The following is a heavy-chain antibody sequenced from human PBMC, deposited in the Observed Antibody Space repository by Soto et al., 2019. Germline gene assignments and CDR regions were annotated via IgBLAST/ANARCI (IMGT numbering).Heavy chain of an antibody. Sequence: QTRALTCPVSGGSLSSSRYKWGWIRQPPGKGLEWIGGIDNSGNTHYNPSLNSRVTISGDTSKKQLYLKLTSVTGAATAVYYCASPDSSRFDYWGQGILVTVYS. D-gene: IGHD6-6*01. CDR2: IDNSGNT. CDR1: GGSLSSSRYK. J-gene: IGHJ4*02. CDR3: ASPDSSRFDY. V-gene: IGHV4-39*01.